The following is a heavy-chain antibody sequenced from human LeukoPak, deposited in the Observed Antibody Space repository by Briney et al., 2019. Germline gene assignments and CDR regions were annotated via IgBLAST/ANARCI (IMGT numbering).Heavy chain of an antibody. CDR1: GFTFSSYA. J-gene: IGHJ6*02. Sequence: GGSLRLSCAASGFTFSSYAMSWVRQAPGKGLEWVSAISGSGGSTYYADSVKGRFTISRDNSKNTLYLQMNSLRAEDTAVYYCAKDCSGGRCYGYYYYGMDVWGQGTTVTVSS. V-gene: IGHV3-23*01. CDR3: AKDCSGGRCYGYYYYGMDV. CDR2: ISGSGGST. D-gene: IGHD2-15*01.